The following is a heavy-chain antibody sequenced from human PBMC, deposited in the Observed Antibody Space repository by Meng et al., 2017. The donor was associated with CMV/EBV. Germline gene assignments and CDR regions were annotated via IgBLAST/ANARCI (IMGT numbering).Heavy chain of an antibody. J-gene: IGHJ6*02. CDR2: IKQDGSEK. CDR1: GFTFSSYW. D-gene: IGHD6-19*01. CDR3: ARDPEQWLHYLDV. V-gene: IGHV3-7*01. Sequence: GESLKISCAASGFTFSSYWMSWVRQAPGKGLEWVANIKQDGSEKYYVDSVKGRFTISRDNAKNSLYLQMNSLRAEDTAVYYCARDPEQWLHYLDVWGQGTTVTVSS.